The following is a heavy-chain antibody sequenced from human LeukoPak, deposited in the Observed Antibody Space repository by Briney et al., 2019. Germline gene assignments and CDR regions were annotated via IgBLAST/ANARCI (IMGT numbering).Heavy chain of an antibody. CDR1: GGSISGYY. J-gene: IGHJ5*02. D-gene: IGHD3-10*01. V-gene: IGHV4-59*01. CDR3: ARDHYYGSGSTWFDP. CDR2: IYYSGST. Sequence: PSETLSLTCTVSGGSISGYYWSWFRQPPGKGLDWIGYIYYSGSTNYNPSLKSRVTISVDTSKNQFSLKLSSVTAADTAVYYCARDHYYGSGSTWFDPWGQGTLVTVSS.